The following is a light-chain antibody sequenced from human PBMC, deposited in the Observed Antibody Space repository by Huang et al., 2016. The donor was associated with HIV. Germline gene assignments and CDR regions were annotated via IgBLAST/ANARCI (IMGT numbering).Light chain of an antibody. CDR1: HSVDSD. CDR2: DAS. CDR3: QQYNDWPPLT. J-gene: IGKJ4*01. V-gene: IGKV3-15*01. Sequence: EIEMTQSPATLSVSPGERATLSCRASHSVDSDLAWYQQKLGQAPRLLIYDASTRATGISAKFNGTGSGTEFSLSITNLQSEDFAVYYCQQYNDWPPLTFGGGTKVEI.